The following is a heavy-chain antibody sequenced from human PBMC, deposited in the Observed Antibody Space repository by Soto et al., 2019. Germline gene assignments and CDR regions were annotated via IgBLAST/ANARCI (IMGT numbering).Heavy chain of an antibody. J-gene: IGHJ6*03. Sequence: GGSLRLSCAASGFTFSSYGMHWVRQAPGKGLEWVAVIWYDGSNKYYADSVKGRFTISRDNSKNTLYLQMNSLRAEDKAVYYCARDRIDSKYYYYYYYMDVWGKGTTVTVSS. V-gene: IGHV3-33*01. CDR3: ARDRIDSKYYYYYYYMDV. D-gene: IGHD2-15*01. CDR2: IWYDGSNK. CDR1: GFTFSSYG.